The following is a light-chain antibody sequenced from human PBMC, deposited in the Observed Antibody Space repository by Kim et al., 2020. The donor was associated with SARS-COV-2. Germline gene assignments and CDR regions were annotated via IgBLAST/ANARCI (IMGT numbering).Light chain of an antibody. CDR3: QQYGSPWT. CDR2: GAS. V-gene: IGKV3-20*01. J-gene: IGKJ1*01. CDR1: QSVSSSY. Sequence: LSPGESTTLSCRASQSVSSSYLAWYQQKPGQAPRLLIYGASSRATGIPDRFSGSGSGTDFTLTISRLEPEEFAVYYCQQYGSPWTFGQGTKVDIK.